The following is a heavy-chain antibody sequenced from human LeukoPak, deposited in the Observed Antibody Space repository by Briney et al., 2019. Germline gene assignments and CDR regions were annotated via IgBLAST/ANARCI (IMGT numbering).Heavy chain of an antibody. D-gene: IGHD1-14*01. Sequence: PGGSLRLSCAASGFTFSSYGMHWVRQAPGKGLEWVAVIWYDGSNKYYADSVKGRFTISRDNSKNTLYLQMNSLRAEDTAVYYCAKDSGRDYFDYWGQGTLATVSS. CDR2: IWYDGSNK. J-gene: IGHJ4*02. CDR3: AKDSGRDYFDY. V-gene: IGHV3-33*06. CDR1: GFTFSSYG.